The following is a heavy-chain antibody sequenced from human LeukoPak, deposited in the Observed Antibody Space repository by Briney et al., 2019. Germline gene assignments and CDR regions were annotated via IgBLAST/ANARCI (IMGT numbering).Heavy chain of an antibody. V-gene: IGHV4-30-4*01. CDR3: ARPRRRDGLFDI. CDR2: IYYSGST. D-gene: IGHD5-24*01. Sequence: SQTLSLTCTVSGGSISSGDYYWSWIRQPPGKGLEWIGYIYYSGSTYYNPSLKSRVTISVDTSKNQFSLKLSSVTAADTAVYYCARPRRRDGLFDIWGQGTMVTVSS. J-gene: IGHJ3*02. CDR1: GGSISSGDYY.